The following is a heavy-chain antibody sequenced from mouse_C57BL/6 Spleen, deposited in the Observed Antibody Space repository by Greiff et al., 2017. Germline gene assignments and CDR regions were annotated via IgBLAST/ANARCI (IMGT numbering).Heavy chain of an antibody. CDR3: ARSAAYYDYWFAY. CDR2: IYPGDGDT. CDR1: GYAFSSSW. Sequence: QVQLLQSGPELVKPGASVKISCKASGYAFSSSWMNWVKQRPGKGLEWIGRIYPGDGDTNYNGKFKGKATLTADKSSSTAYMQLSSLTSEDSAVYFCARSAAYYDYWFAYWGQGTLVTVSA. D-gene: IGHD2-4*01. V-gene: IGHV1-82*01. J-gene: IGHJ3*01.